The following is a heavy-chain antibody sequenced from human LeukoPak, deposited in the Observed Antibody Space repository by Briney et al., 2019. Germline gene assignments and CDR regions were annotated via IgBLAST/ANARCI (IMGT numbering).Heavy chain of an antibody. D-gene: IGHD2-2*02. Sequence: SQTLSLTCTLSGGSISSGSYYWSWIRQPAGKGLEWIGRINTSGSTNYNPSLKSRVTISVDTSKNQFALKLSSVTAADTAVYYCARVVPAAILKRYYYYMDVWGKGTTVTVSS. J-gene: IGHJ6*03. CDR1: GGSISSGSYY. CDR2: INTSGST. CDR3: ARVVPAAILKRYYYYMDV. V-gene: IGHV4-61*02.